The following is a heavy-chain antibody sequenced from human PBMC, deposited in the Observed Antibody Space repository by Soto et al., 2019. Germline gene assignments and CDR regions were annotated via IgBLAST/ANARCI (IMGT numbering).Heavy chain of an antibody. CDR2: ISGGGGST. CDR3: AKDWHYDRIGYFDY. D-gene: IGHD3-22*01. V-gene: IGHV3-23*01. J-gene: IGHJ4*02. Sequence: EVQLLESGGGLVQPGGSLRLSCAASGFTFSSYAMSWVRQAPGKGLEWVSAISGGGGSTYYADSVKGRFTISRDNSKNTLYVQMNSLRAEDTAVYYCAKDWHYDRIGYFDYWGQGTLVTVSS. CDR1: GFTFSSYA.